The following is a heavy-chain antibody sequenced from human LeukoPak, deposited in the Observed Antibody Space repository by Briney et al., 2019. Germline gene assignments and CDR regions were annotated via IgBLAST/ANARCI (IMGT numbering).Heavy chain of an antibody. D-gene: IGHD4-17*01. CDR3: ARAGGSTVSHSDY. J-gene: IGHJ4*02. CDR1: GFTFSSYS. Sequence: GGSLRLSCAASGFTFSSYSMNWIRQAPGKGLEWVSSISSSTSYIYYAGSVKGRFTISKDNAKNSLYLQMNSLRAEDTAVYYCARAGGSTVSHSDYWGQGTLVTVSS. V-gene: IGHV3-21*01. CDR2: ISSSTSYI.